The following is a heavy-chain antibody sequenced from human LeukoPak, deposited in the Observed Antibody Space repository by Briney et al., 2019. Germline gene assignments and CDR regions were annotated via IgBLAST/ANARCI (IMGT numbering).Heavy chain of an antibody. D-gene: IGHD5-24*01. CDR1: GYSISSGYY. V-gene: IGHV4-38-2*02. CDR3: AREGGYLQLRYFDY. J-gene: IGHJ4*02. CDR2: IYHSGST. Sequence: SETLSLTCTVSGYSISSGYYWGWIRQPPGKGLEWIGSIYHSGSTYYNPSLKSRVTISVDTSKNQFSLRLISVTAADTAVYYCAREGGYLQLRYFDYWGQGTLVTVSS.